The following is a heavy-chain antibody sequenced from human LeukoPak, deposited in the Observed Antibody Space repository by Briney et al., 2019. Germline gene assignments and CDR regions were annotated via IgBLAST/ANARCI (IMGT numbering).Heavy chain of an antibody. V-gene: IGHV4-4*07. CDR1: GGSISSYY. J-gene: IGHJ5*02. Sequence: PSETLSLTCTVSGGSISSYYWSWIRQPAGKGLEWIGRIYTSGSTNYNPSLKSRVTMSVDTSKNQFSLKLSSVTAADTAAYYCARGVVPAAYPGNWFDPWGQGTLVTVSS. CDR3: ARGVVPAAYPGNWFDP. D-gene: IGHD2-2*01. CDR2: IYTSGST.